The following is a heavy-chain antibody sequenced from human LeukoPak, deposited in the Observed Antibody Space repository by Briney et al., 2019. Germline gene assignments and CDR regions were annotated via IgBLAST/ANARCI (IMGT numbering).Heavy chain of an antibody. D-gene: IGHD6-19*01. CDR2: ISSSSGTI. J-gene: IGHJ4*02. V-gene: IGHV3-48*04. Sequence: PGGSLRLSCAASGFTFSTYSMNWVRQAPGKGLEWVSYISSSSGTIYYADSVKGRFTISRDNAKNSLYLQMNSLRAEDTAVYYCARRGPLSLIAVADYWGQGTLVTVSS. CDR3: ARRGPLSLIAVADY. CDR1: GFTFSTYS.